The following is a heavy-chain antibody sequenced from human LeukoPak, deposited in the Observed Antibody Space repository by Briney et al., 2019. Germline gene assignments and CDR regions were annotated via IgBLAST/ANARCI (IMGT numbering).Heavy chain of an antibody. Sequence: GGSPRLSCAGSGFTFSSYDMNWVRQAPGKGLEWLAYISTSSRTIYYADSVKGRFTISRDNAKNSLYLQMNTLRAEDTAVYYCARGLGFWGQGTLVTVSS. CDR3: ARGLGF. CDR1: GFTFSSYD. D-gene: IGHD6-25*01. V-gene: IGHV3-48*01. CDR2: ISTSSRTI. J-gene: IGHJ4*02.